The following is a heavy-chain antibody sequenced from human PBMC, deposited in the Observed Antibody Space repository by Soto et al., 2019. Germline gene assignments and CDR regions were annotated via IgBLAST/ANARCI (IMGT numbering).Heavy chain of an antibody. CDR1: GFTFSSYR. J-gene: IGHJ5*02. CDR2: ISSSSSTI. V-gene: IGHV3-48*01. Sequence: GGSLILSCAASGFTFSSYRMNWVRQAPGKGLEWVSYISSSSSTIYYADSVKGRFTISRDNDKNSLYLQMNSLRAEDTAVYYCAREYCSSTSCLNWFDPWGQGTLVTVSS. D-gene: IGHD2-2*01. CDR3: AREYCSSTSCLNWFDP.